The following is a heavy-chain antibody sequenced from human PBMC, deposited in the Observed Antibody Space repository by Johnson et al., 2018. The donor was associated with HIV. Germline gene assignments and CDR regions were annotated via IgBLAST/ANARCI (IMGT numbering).Heavy chain of an antibody. D-gene: IGHD6-13*01. V-gene: IGHV3-33*05. J-gene: IGHJ3*02. CDR1: GLTFSSFG. CDR3: ASSFYQQLRAFDI. CDR2: ISYDGSKK. Sequence: QVQLVESGGGVVQPGRSLRLACAASGLTFSSFGMHWVRQAPGKGLEWVAVISYDGSKKYYADSVKGRFTISRDNSKNTLYLQMNSLRAEDTAVYYCASSFYQQLRAFDIWGQGTMVTVSS.